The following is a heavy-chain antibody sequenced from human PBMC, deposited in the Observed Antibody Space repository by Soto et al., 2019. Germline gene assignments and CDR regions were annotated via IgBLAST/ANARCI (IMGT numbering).Heavy chain of an antibody. CDR2: ISSSSSTI. V-gene: IGHV3-48*02. Sequence: GGSLRLSCAASGFTFRSYSMNWVRQAPGKGLEWVSYISSSSSTIYYADSVKGRFTISRDNAKNSLYLQMNSLRDEDTAVYYCARLRYCSGGSCYSPLDYWGQGTLVTVSS. CDR1: GFTFRSYS. CDR3: ARLRYCSGGSCYSPLDY. J-gene: IGHJ4*02. D-gene: IGHD2-15*01.